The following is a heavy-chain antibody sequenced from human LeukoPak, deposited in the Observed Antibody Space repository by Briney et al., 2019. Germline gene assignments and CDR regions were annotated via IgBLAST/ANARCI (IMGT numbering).Heavy chain of an antibody. CDR1: GFTSDDYA. CDR2: ISWNSGSI. V-gene: IGHV3-9*02. CDR3: AKDRRVWELRGLFDY. D-gene: IGHD1-26*01. Sequence: GRSLRLSCAASGFTSDDYAMHWVRQAPGKGLEWVSGISWNSGSIGYADSVKGRFTISRDNSKNTLYLQMNSLRAEDTAVYYCAKDRRVWELRGLFDYWGQGTLVTVSS. J-gene: IGHJ4*02.